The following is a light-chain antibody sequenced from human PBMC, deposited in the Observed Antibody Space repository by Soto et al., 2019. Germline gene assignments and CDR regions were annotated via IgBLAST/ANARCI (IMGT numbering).Light chain of an antibody. CDR3: AAWDDRLNGSRYV. V-gene: IGLV1-44*01. J-gene: IGLJ1*01. Sequence: QPLLSQLASGSGTPGHRVTISFSGSSSNIEPNTVSCYQQLPRTAPKLLMYNSKRPCSGVPGRFSRSKCFTSASLAITWLPSEDEADDSCAAWDDRLNGSRYVFGTGRQVTGL. CDR1: SSNIEPNT. CDR2: NSK.